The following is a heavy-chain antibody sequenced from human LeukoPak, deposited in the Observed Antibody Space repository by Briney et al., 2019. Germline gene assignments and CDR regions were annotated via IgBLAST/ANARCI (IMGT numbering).Heavy chain of an antibody. CDR2: INPNSGGT. Sequence: GASVKVSCKASGYTFTGYYMHWVRQAPGQGLEWMGWINPNSGGTNYAQKFQGRVTMTRDTSISTAYMELSRLRADDTAVYYCARAVRYYDVLTGYSMGFPRRYDAFDIWGQGTMVTVSS. CDR3: ARAVRYYDVLTGYSMGFPRRYDAFDI. V-gene: IGHV1-2*02. D-gene: IGHD3-9*01. J-gene: IGHJ3*02. CDR1: GYTFTGYY.